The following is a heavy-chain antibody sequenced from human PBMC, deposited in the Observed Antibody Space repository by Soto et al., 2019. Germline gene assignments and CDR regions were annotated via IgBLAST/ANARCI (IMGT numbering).Heavy chain of an antibody. CDR1: GGSISSGSYY. Sequence: QVQLQESGPGLVKPSQTLSLTCTVSGGSISSGSYYWSWIRQHPGKGLEWIGYIHYSGSTYYNPSLQSRVTISIDTSKNQFSLNLSSVTAADTAVYYCARDPSNYGQGNWGQGTLVTVSS. J-gene: IGHJ4*02. D-gene: IGHD4-17*01. V-gene: IGHV4-31*03. CDR2: IHYSGST. CDR3: ARDPSNYGQGN.